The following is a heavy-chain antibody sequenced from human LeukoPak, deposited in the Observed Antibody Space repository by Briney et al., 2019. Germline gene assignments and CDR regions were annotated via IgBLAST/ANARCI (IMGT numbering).Heavy chain of an antibody. CDR1: GFTFSTYN. CDR2: ISVSSTYT. CDR3: TRDHVAAAGTDYFYYYGMDV. D-gene: IGHD6-13*01. V-gene: IGHV3-21*01. J-gene: IGHJ6*02. Sequence: GGSLRLSCAASGFTFSTYNMNWVRQAPGKGLEWVSPISVSSTYTFYADSVKGRFTISRDNAKNSLYLQMNSLRAEDTAVYYCTRDHVAAAGTDYFYYYGMDVWGQGSTVTVSS.